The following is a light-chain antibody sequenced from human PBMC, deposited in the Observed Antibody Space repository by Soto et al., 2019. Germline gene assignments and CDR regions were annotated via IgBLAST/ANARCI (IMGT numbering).Light chain of an antibody. Sequence: PGERATLSCRASQTVSSSLARYQQRRGQAPRLLIYDASNRATGIPARFSGSGSGTEFTLIISSLQSEDSAVYYCQQYNSWLWTFGQGTKVDI. J-gene: IGKJ1*01. CDR2: DAS. CDR3: QQYNSWLWT. V-gene: IGKV3-15*01. CDR1: QTVSSS.